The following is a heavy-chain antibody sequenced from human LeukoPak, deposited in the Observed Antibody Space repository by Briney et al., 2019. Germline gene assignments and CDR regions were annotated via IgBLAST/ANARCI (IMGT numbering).Heavy chain of an antibody. CDR1: GFTFNTYA. J-gene: IGHJ4*02. Sequence: GGSLRLSCAASGFTFNTYAMHWVRQAPGKGLEWVAVTAYDGNNKYYADSVKGRFTVSRDNTKNTLYLQMNSLRAEDMAVYYCARDNNWGSTHYWGQGTLVTVSS. CDR2: TAYDGNNK. CDR3: ARDNNWGSTHY. V-gene: IGHV3-30-3*01. D-gene: IGHD7-27*01.